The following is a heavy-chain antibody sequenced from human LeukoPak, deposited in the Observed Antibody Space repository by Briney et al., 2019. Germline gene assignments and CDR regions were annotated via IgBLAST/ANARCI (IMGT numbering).Heavy chain of an antibody. J-gene: IGHJ4*02. CDR3: ARGVTIFGVVTGPRYDY. Sequence: PSETLSLTCTVSGGSISSGGYYWSWIRQPPGKGLEWIGYIYHSGSTYYNPSLKSRVTISVDRSKNQFSLKLSSVTAADTAVYYCARGVTIFGVVTGPRYDYWGQGTLVTVSS. D-gene: IGHD3-3*01. CDR2: IYHSGST. V-gene: IGHV4-30-2*01. CDR1: GGSISSGGYY.